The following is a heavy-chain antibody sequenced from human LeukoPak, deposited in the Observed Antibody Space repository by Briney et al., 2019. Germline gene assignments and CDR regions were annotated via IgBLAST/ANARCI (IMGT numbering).Heavy chain of an antibody. CDR2: ISAYNGNT. V-gene: IGHV1-18*01. D-gene: IGHD6-6*01. J-gene: IGHJ5*02. Sequence: ASVKVSCKASGYTFTSYGISWVRQAPGQGLEWMGWISAYNGNTNYAQKLQGRVTMTTGTSTSTAYMELRSLRSDDTAVYYCARKVGIAARPDRFDPWGQGTLVTVSS. CDR1: GYTFTSYG. CDR3: ARKVGIAARPDRFDP.